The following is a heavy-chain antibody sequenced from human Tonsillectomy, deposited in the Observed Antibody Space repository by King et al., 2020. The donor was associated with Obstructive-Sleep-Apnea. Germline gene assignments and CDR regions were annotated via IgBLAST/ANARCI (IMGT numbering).Heavy chain of an antibody. D-gene: IGHD3-22*01. CDR1: GFTLSSYW. CDR3: ARAMRGSFDY. CDR2: INSDGSTT. Sequence: VQLVESGGGLVQPGGSLRLSCAASGFTLSSYWMHWVRQAPGKGLVWVSRINSDGSTTNYADSGKGRLTISRDNAKNTLYLQMNSLRAEDTAVYYCARAMRGSFDYWGRGTLVTVPS. J-gene: IGHJ4*02. V-gene: IGHV3-74*01.